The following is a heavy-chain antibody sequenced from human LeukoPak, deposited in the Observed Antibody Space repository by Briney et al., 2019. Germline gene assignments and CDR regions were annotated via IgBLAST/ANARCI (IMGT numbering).Heavy chain of an antibody. CDR3: ARGYYCSGGSCYSGCFDN. Sequence: ASVKVSCKASGYTFTSYGISWVRQAPGQGLEWMGWISAHNGNTKYAQKLQGRATMTTDTSTSTAYVELRNLRSDDTAVYYCARGYYCSGGSCYSGCFDNWGQGTLVTVSS. V-gene: IGHV1-18*01. J-gene: IGHJ4*02. CDR1: GYTFTSYG. D-gene: IGHD2-15*01. CDR2: ISAHNGNT.